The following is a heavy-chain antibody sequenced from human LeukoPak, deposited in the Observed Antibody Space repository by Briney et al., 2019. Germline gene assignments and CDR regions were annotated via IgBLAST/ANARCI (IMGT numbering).Heavy chain of an antibody. CDR1: GGSISSGGYS. CDR2: IYYSGST. Sequence: SETLSLTCTVSGGSISSGGYSWGWIRQHPGKGLEWIGYIYYSGSTYYNPSLKSRVTISVDTSKNQFSLKLSSVTAADTAVYYCARDDRLGPAIPRDGFDIWGQGTMVTVSS. V-gene: IGHV4-31*03. J-gene: IGHJ3*02. D-gene: IGHD2-21*02. CDR3: ARDDRLGPAIPRDGFDI.